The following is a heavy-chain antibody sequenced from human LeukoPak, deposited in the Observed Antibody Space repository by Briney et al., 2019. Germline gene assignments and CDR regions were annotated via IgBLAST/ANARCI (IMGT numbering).Heavy chain of an antibody. CDR2: ISSSSSYI. CDR1: GFTFSSYS. Sequence: GGSLRLSCAASGFTFSSYSMNWVRQVPGKGLEWVSSISSSSSYIYYADSVKGRFTISRDNAKNSLYLQMNSLRAEDTAVYYCARAFDFWSGYSPYYFDYWGQGTLVTVSS. D-gene: IGHD3-3*01. J-gene: IGHJ4*02. CDR3: ARAFDFWSGYSPYYFDY. V-gene: IGHV3-21*01.